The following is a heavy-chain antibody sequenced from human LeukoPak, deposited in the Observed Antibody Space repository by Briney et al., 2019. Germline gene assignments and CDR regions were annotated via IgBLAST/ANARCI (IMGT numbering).Heavy chain of an antibody. CDR3: ATGGVGSSLLYYYYMDV. V-gene: IGHV1-24*01. Sequence: ASVKVSCKVSGYTLTELSMHWVRQAPGKGLEWMGGFDPEDGETIYAQKFQGRVTMTEDTSTDTAHMELSSLRSEDTAVYYCATGGVGSSLLYYYYMDVWGKGTTVTVSS. J-gene: IGHJ6*03. D-gene: IGHD1-26*01. CDR1: GYTLTELS. CDR2: FDPEDGET.